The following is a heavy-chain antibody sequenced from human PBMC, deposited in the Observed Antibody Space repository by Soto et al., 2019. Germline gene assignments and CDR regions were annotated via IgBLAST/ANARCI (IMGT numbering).Heavy chain of an antibody. V-gene: IGHV3-9*01. CDR3: AKDASEYSSLRGAFDI. Sequence: GGSLRLSCAASGFTFSDYAMHWVRQAPGKGLEWVSGISWNSGSIGYADSVKGRFTISRDNAKNSLYLQMNSLRAEDTALYYCAKDASEYSSLRGAFDIWGQGTMVTVSS. CDR1: GFTFSDYA. D-gene: IGHD6-6*01. CDR2: ISWNSGSI. J-gene: IGHJ3*02.